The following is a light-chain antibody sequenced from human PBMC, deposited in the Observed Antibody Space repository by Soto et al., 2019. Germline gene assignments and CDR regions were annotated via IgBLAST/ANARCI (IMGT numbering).Light chain of an antibody. V-gene: IGKV3D-20*02. CDR2: GAS. CDR1: QSVASKY. Sequence: EIVLTQSPGNLSLSPGERATLSCRASQSVASKYLAWYQQTPGQAPRLLIYGASNRATGIPDRFSGSGSGTDFTLTISRLEPEDFAIYYCQQRSNWITFGQGTRLEI. CDR3: QQRSNWIT. J-gene: IGKJ5*01.